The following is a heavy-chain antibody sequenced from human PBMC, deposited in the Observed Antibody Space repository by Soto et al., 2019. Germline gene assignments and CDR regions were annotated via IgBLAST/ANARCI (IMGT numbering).Heavy chain of an antibody. Sequence: QVQLVQSGAEVKKPGASVKVSCKASGYTFSGYYMHLVRQAPGQGLEWMGWINPNSGGTNYAQKFQGWVTMTRYTSISTAYMELRRLRSDDTAVYYCARGIGEENYCGMDVWGQGTTVTVSS. V-gene: IGHV1-2*04. CDR1: GYTFSGYY. J-gene: IGHJ6*02. D-gene: IGHD3-10*01. CDR2: INPNSGGT. CDR3: ARGIGEENYCGMDV.